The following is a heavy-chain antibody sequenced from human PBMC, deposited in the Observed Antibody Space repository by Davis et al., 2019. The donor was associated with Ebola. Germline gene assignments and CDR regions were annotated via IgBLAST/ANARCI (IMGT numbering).Heavy chain of an antibody. V-gene: IGHV3-7*01. J-gene: IGHJ4*02. CDR2: IKQDGSEK. D-gene: IGHD2-2*01. CDR3: AGDGVAAASDY. CDR1: GFTFSRDW. Sequence: PGGSLRLSCVGSGFTFSRDWMTWLRQAPGKGLEWVANIKQDGSEKYYVDSVEGRFTISRDNAKNSVFLQMNSLRVEDTAMYYCAGDGVAAASDYWGQGTLVTVSS.